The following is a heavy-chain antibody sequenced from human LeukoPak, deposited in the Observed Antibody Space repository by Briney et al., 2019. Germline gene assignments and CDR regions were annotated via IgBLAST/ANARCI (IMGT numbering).Heavy chain of an antibody. CDR2: ISDIGSI. D-gene: IGHD2/OR15-2a*01. V-gene: IGHV4-59*08. CDR3: AGHHPRNTVDF. J-gene: IGHJ4*02. Sequence: SSETLSLTCTVSGGSISSYYWSWIRQPPGKGLEWIAYISDIGSINYSPSLKSRVTIPLDTSKNQFSLKLSSVTAADTAVYYCAGHHPRNTVDFWGQGTLVTVSS. CDR1: GGSISSYY.